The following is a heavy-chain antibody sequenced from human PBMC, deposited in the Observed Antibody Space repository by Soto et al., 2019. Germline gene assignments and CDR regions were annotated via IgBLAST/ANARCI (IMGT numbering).Heavy chain of an antibody. CDR3: ATVESGSYYFDY. CDR1: GYTLTELS. D-gene: IGHD1-26*01. V-gene: IGHV1-24*01. Sequence: GASGKVSCKVSGYTLTELSMHWVRQAPGKGLEWMGGFDPEDGETIYAQKFQGRVTMTEDTSTDTAYMELSSLRSEDTAVYYCATVESGSYYFDYWGQGTLVTVSS. J-gene: IGHJ4*02. CDR2: FDPEDGET.